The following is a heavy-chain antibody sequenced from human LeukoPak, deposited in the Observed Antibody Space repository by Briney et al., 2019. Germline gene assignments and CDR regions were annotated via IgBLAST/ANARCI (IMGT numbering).Heavy chain of an antibody. CDR3: ARNLYCTGTSCPLDY. D-gene: IGHD2-2*01. J-gene: IGHJ4*02. Sequence: GGSLRLSCAASGFTFSSYWMHWVRQAPGKGLVWVSRIKSDGRSTNYADSVKGRFTISRDNAKNTLYLQMNNLRAEDTAVYYCARNLYCTGTSCPLDYWGQGTLVTVSS. V-gene: IGHV3-74*01. CDR2: IKSDGRST. CDR1: GFTFSSYW.